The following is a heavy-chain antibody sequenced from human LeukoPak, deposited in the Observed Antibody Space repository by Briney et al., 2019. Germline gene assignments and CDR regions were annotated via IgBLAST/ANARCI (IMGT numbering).Heavy chain of an antibody. CDR3: ARDNSPKYSRGWYDYGY. Sequence: GGSLRLSCAASGFTFSSYWMSWVRQAPGKGLEWVSSISSSSSYIYYADSVKGRFTISRDNAKNSLYLQMNSLRAEDTAVYYCARDNSPKYSRGWYDYGYWGQGTLVTVSS. J-gene: IGHJ4*02. CDR1: GFTFSSYW. V-gene: IGHV3-21*01. D-gene: IGHD6-19*01. CDR2: ISSSSSYI.